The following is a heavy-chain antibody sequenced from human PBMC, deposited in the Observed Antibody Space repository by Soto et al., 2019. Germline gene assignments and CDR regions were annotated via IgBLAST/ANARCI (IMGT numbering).Heavy chain of an antibody. CDR1: GYSFSSYW. CDR2: IDPSDSYT. V-gene: IGHV5-10-1*01. Sequence: PGESLKISCQGSGYSFSSYWINWVRQMPGKGLEWMGRIDPSDSYTNYSPSFQGRVIISADKSISTAYLQWSSLKASDTAMYYCAMHSGSSGGYYHAMDVWGQGTTITVSS. J-gene: IGHJ6*02. CDR3: AMHSGSSGGYYHAMDV. D-gene: IGHD6-6*01.